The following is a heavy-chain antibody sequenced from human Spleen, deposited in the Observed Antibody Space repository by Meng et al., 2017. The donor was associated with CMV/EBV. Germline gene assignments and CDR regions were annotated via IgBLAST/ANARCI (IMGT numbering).Heavy chain of an antibody. D-gene: IGHD2-2*02. V-gene: IGHV3-7*01. CDR2: IREDGSSK. Sequence: GESLKISCAASGFTFSNAWMSWVRQAPGKGLEWVANIREDGSSKYYADPVKGRFTISRDNAKNSLFLQMSSLRVEDTAMYYCARAGLGYCSVTSCYNDYWGQGTLVTVSS. CDR1: GFTFSNAW. J-gene: IGHJ4*02. CDR3: ARAGLGYCSVTSCYNDY.